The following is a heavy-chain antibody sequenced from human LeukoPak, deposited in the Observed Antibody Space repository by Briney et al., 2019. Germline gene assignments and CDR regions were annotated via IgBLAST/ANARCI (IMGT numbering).Heavy chain of an antibody. J-gene: IGHJ4*02. D-gene: IGHD5-24*01. Sequence: SETLSLTCAVYGGSFSGYYWSWIRQPPGKGLEWIGEINHSGSTNYNPSLKSRATISVDTSKNRFSLKLSSVTAADTAVYYCARGGGRWLQLGYFDYWGQGTLVTVSS. CDR2: INHSGST. CDR1: GGSFSGYY. V-gene: IGHV4-34*01. CDR3: ARGGGRWLQLGYFDY.